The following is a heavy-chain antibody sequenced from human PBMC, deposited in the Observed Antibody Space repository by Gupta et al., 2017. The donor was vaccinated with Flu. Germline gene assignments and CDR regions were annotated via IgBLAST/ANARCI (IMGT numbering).Heavy chain of an antibody. D-gene: IGHD6-19*01. V-gene: IGHV3-33*01. CDR3: ARDGYSSGWYIGNWFDP. CDR2: IWYDGSNK. J-gene: IGHJ5*02. CDR1: GFTFSSYG. Sequence: QVQLVESGGGVVQPGRSLRLSCAASGFTFSSYGMHWVRQAPGKGLEWVAVIWYDGSNKYYADSVKGRFTISRDNSKNTLYLQMNSLRAEDTAVYYCARDGYSSGWYIGNWFDPWGQGTLVTVSS.